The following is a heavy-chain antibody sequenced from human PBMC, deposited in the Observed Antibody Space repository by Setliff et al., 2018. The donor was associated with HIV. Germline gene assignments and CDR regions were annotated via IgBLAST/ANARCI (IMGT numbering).Heavy chain of an antibody. J-gene: IGHJ4*02. V-gene: IGHV4-59*11. CDR3: ARGVRGVIIDWYYFDY. CDR2: IYNSGTT. CDR1: GGSISSHY. D-gene: IGHD3-10*01. Sequence: PSETLSLTCTVSGGSISSHYWNWIRQPPGKGLEWIGYIYNSGTTNYNPSLRSRVATSVDTSKNQFSLKLSSVTAADTAVYYCARGVRGVIIDWYYFDYWGQGTLVTVSS.